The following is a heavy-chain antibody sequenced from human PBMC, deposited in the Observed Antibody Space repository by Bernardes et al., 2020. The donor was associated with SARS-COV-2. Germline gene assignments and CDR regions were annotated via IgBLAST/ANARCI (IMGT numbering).Heavy chain of an antibody. CDR3: AQEGGGEVGATVFDY. V-gene: IGHV3-23*01. D-gene: IGHD1-26*01. Sequence: GGSLRLSCAASGFTFNNYAMSWVRQAPGKGLEWVSSISGSDGREGVTTYNTDSVKGRFTISRDNSKSTLYLQMNSLRAEDTAVYYCAQEGGGEVGATVFDYWGQGTLVTVSS. CDR1: GFTFNNYA. CDR2: ISGSDGREGVTT. J-gene: IGHJ4*02.